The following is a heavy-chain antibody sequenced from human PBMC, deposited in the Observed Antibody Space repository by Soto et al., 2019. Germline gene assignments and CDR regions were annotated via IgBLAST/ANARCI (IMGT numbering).Heavy chain of an antibody. CDR3: ARHSNRNYGLYYFDY. Sequence: SETLSLTCTVSGGSVSSYYWSWIRPSPGEGLEWIGYIYYSGSTKYKPSLKSRVTMSVDTSKSQFSLKVSSATAADTAVYYCARHSNRNYGLYYFDYWGLGALVTVSS. V-gene: IGHV4-59*08. CDR2: IYYSGST. CDR1: GGSVSSYY. J-gene: IGHJ4*02. D-gene: IGHD4-4*01.